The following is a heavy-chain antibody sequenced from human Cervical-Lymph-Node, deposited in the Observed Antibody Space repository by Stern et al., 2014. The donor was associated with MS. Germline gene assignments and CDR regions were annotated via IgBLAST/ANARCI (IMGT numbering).Heavy chain of an antibody. J-gene: IGHJ4*02. CDR3: ATPDY. CDR1: GFSFRNFS. Sequence: EVQLVESGGDLVQPGGSLRLSCAASGFSFRNFSINWVRQAPGKGLEWISSITRGGTPSYADSVQGRFTISRDNAKNSLYLHMNNLREEDTAVYHCATPDYWGQGTLVTVSS. CDR2: ITRGGTP. V-gene: IGHV3-48*02.